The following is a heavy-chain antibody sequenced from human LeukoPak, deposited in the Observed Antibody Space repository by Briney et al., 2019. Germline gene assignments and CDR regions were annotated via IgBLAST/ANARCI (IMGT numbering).Heavy chain of an antibody. J-gene: IGHJ5*02. D-gene: IGHD2-2*02. Sequence: GGSLRPSCVASGFTFSNYAMNWVRQAPGKGLEWVSAISSSAASIYYADSVKGRFTISRDNSKNTLWLQMNSLRDEDTAVYYCAKSQPSAISWFDPWGQGTLVTVSS. CDR2: ISSSAASI. V-gene: IGHV3-23*01. CDR3: AKSQPSAISWFDP. CDR1: GFTFSNYA.